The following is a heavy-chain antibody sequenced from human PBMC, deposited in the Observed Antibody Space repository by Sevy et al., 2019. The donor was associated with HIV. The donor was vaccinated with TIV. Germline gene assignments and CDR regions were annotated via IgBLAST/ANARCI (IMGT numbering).Heavy chain of an antibody. D-gene: IGHD6-6*01. Sequence: SETVSLTCTVSGGSISSGDYYWSWIRQPPGKGLEWIGYIYYSGSTYYNPSLKNRITISIDTSKKQFSLKLSSVTAADTAVYYCASQNSSSSLPFDYWGQGTLVTVSS. CDR3: ASQNSSSSLPFDY. CDR1: GGSISSGDYY. J-gene: IGHJ4*02. CDR2: IYYSGST. V-gene: IGHV4-30-4*01.